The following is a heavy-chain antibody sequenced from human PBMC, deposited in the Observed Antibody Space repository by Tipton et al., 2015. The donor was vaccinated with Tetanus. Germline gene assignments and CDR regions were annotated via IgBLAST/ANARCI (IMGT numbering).Heavy chain of an antibody. CDR1: GFTFTDYW. CDR2: MNSDGSAS. V-gene: IGHV3-74*01. J-gene: IGHJ4*02. CDR3: ARVTELTGRYFDY. Sequence: SLRLSCAASGFTFTDYWMHWVRQAPGKGLLWVARMNSDGSASNYADSVKGRFTISRGNAKNSLYLQMSSLRAEDTAVYYCARVTELTGRYFDYWGQGTLVTVSS. D-gene: IGHD7-27*01.